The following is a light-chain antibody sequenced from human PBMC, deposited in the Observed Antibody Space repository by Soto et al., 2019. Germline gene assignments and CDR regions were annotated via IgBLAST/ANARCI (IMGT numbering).Light chain of an antibody. Sequence: EIVLTQSPATVSLSPGERATLSCRASQSVRNYLAWSQQKPGQAPRLLIYDASNRATGIPARFSGSGSGTYFTLTISILEPEDFAVYYCHQRGTWPWTFGQGTKVEIK. CDR3: HQRGTWPWT. CDR1: QSVRNY. J-gene: IGKJ1*01. V-gene: IGKV3-11*01. CDR2: DAS.